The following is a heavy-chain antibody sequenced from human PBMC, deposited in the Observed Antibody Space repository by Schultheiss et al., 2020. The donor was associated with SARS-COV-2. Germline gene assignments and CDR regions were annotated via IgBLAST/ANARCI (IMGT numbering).Heavy chain of an antibody. CDR1: GGSISTSGYY. V-gene: IGHV4-39*07. CDR3: ARDRSGSGTPFAY. J-gene: IGHJ4*02. Sequence: SETLSLTCTVSGGSISTSGYYWGWIRQPPGKGLEWIGSIYYSGSTYYNPSLKSRVTISVDTSKNQFSLKLSSVTAADTAVYYCARDRSGSGTPFAYWGQGTLVTVSS. D-gene: IGHD2-15*01. CDR2: IYYSGST.